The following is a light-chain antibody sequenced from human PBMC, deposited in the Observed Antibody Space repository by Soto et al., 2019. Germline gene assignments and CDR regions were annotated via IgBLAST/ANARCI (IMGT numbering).Light chain of an antibody. Sequence: QSVLTQPPSASGTPGQRVTISCSGSSSNIGSNTVNWYQQLPGTAPKLLIYSNNQRPSGVPDRFSGSKSGTSASLAISGLSFGDGGDYYGEAGDDSLSGGVLGGGPKLPAL. CDR3: EAGDDSLSGGV. J-gene: IGLJ2*01. V-gene: IGLV1-44*01. CDR2: SNN. CDR1: SSNIGSNT.